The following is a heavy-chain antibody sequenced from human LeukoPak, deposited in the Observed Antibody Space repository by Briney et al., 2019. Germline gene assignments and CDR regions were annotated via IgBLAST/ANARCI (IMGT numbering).Heavy chain of an antibody. CDR3: ATLLYGDYVQPYYFDY. D-gene: IGHD4-17*01. Sequence: GGSLRLSCAASGFTFSSYAMSWVRQAPGKGLEWVSAISGSGGSTYYADSVKGRITISRDNSKNTLYLQMNSLRAEDTAVYYCATLLYGDYVQPYYFDYWGQGTLVTVSS. CDR1: GFTFSSYA. CDR2: ISGSGGST. V-gene: IGHV3-23*01. J-gene: IGHJ4*02.